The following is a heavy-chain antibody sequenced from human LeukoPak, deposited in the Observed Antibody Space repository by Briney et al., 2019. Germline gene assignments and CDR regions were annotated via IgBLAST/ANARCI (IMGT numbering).Heavy chain of an antibody. D-gene: IGHD3-22*01. J-gene: IGHJ4*02. CDR3: AKDPTYYYDSSGYYPHFDY. CDR1: GFTFSSYA. V-gene: IGHV3-23*01. CDR2: ISGSGGST. Sequence: GGSLRLSCAASGFTFSSYAMSWVRQAPGKGLEWVSAISGSGGSTYYADYVKGRFTISRDNSKNTLYLQMNSLRAEDTAVYYCAKDPTYYYDSSGYYPHFDYWGQGTLVTVSS.